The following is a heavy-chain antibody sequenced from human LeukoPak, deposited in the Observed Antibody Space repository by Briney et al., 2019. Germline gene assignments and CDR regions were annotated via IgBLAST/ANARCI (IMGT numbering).Heavy chain of an antibody. Sequence: PSETLSLTCTVSGGSISSSSYYWGWIRQPPGKGLEWIGSIYYSGSTYYNPSLKSRVTISVDTSKNQFSLKLSSVTAADTAVYYCASEWEPNDAFDIWGQGTMVTVSS. CDR1: GGSISSSSYY. V-gene: IGHV4-39*01. CDR3: ASEWEPNDAFDI. CDR2: IYYSGST. J-gene: IGHJ3*02. D-gene: IGHD1-26*01.